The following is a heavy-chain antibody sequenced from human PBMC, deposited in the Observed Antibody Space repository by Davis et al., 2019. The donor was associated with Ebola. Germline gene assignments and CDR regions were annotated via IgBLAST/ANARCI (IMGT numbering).Heavy chain of an antibody. V-gene: IGHV1-18*04. D-gene: IGHD5-24*01. J-gene: IGHJ4*02. CDR1: GYTFNSHG. Sequence: ASVKVSCKASGYTFNSHGISWVRQAPGQGLEWMAWISAYNGHTNYAQKFQGRLTLTTDTSTSTVYMELRRLTSDDTAEYYCARGRNDGWDVDYWGQGTRVTVSS. CDR2: ISAYNGHT. CDR3: ARGRNDGWDVDY.